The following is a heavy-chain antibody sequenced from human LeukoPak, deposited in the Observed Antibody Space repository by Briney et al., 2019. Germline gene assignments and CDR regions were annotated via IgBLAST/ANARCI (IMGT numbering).Heavy chain of an antibody. CDR3: ATYGSGRFDY. CDR2: ISAHNDNT. CDR1: GYTFTSYG. D-gene: IGHD3-10*01. V-gene: IGHV1-18*01. J-gene: IGHJ4*02. Sequence: ASVKVSCKASGYTFTSYGISWVRQAPGQELEWMGWISAHNDNTNYAQNLQGRVTMTTDTSTSTAYMELRSLRSDDTAVYYCATYGSGRFDYWGQGTLVTVSS.